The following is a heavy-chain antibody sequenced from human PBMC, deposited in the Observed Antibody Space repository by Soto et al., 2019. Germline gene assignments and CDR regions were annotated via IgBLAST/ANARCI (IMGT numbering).Heavy chain of an antibody. J-gene: IGHJ3*02. CDR3: ARDMYNWSYEPLNASDI. Sequence: QVQLVESGGGVVQPGRSLRLSCAASGFTFSSYGMHWVRQAPGKGLEWVAVIWYDGSNKYYADSVKGRFTISRDNSKNTLYLQMNSLRAEDTAVYYCARDMYNWSYEPLNASDIWGQGTMVTVSS. CDR2: IWYDGSNK. D-gene: IGHD1-7*01. V-gene: IGHV3-33*01. CDR1: GFTFSSYG.